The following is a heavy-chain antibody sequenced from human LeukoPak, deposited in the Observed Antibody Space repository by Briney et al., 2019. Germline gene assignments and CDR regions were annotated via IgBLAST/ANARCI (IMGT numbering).Heavy chain of an antibody. V-gene: IGHV4-34*01. D-gene: IGHD1-20*01. CDR3: ARPDVITGRGNWFDP. J-gene: IGHJ5*02. CDR1: GGSFSGYY. CDR2: INHSGST. Sequence: SETLSLTCAVYGGSFSGYYWSWIRQPPGNGLEWIGEINHSGSTNYNPSLKSRVTISVDTSKNQFSLKLSSVTAADTAVYYCARPDVITGRGNWFDPWGQGTLVTVSS.